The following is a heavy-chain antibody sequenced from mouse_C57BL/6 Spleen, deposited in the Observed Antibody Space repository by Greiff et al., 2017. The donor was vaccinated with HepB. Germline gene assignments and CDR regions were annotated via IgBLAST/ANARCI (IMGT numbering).Heavy chain of an antibody. Sequence: DVKLVESGGGLVKPGGSLKLSCAASGFTFSDYGMHWVRQAPEKGLEWVAYISSGSSTIYYADTVKGRFTISRDNAKNTLFMQMTSLRSEDTARYYCARELWGYWGQGTTLTVSS. J-gene: IGHJ2*01. V-gene: IGHV5-17*01. D-gene: IGHD1-1*02. CDR2: ISSGSSTI. CDR1: GFTFSDYG. CDR3: ARELWGY.